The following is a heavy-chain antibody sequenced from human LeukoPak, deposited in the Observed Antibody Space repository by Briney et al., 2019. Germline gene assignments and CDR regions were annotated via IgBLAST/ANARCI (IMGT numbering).Heavy chain of an antibody. CDR1: GGSISSSC. D-gene: IGHD2-15*01. V-gene: IGHV4-4*07. J-gene: IGHJ3*02. CDR3: ARDGYCSGGSCAGAFDI. CDR2: ISASGST. Sequence: PSETLSLTCTVSGGSISSSCWSWIRQPGGKGLEWIGRISASGSTNYTPSLKSRVTMSVDTSKNQFSLKLSSVTAADTAVYYCARDGYCSGGSCAGAFDIWGQRTMVPVSS.